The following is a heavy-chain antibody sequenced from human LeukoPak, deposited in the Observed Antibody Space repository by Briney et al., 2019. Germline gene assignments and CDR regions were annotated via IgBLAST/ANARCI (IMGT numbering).Heavy chain of an antibody. D-gene: IGHD3-22*01. CDR3: ASFLPNYDSSGYTFDY. V-gene: IGHV1-69*13. Sequence: SVKVSCKASGYTFTSYDINWVRQATGQGLEWMGGIIPIFGTANYAQKFQGRVTITADESTSTAYMELSSLRSEDTAVYYCASFLPNYDSSGYTFDYWGQGTLVTVSS. J-gene: IGHJ4*02. CDR1: GYTFTSYD. CDR2: IIPIFGTA.